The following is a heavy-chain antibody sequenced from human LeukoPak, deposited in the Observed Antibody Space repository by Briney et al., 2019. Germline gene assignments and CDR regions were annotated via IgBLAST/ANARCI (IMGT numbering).Heavy chain of an antibody. J-gene: IGHJ6*04. Sequence: PGGSLRLSCAASGFTFSSYGMHWVRQAPGKGLEWVAVISYDGSNTYYADSVKGRFTISRDNAKNSLYLQMNSLRAEDTAVYYCAELGITMIGGVWGKGTTVTISS. CDR3: AELGITMIGGV. V-gene: IGHV3-30*18. CDR2: ISYDGSNT. CDR1: GFTFSSYG. D-gene: IGHD3-10*02.